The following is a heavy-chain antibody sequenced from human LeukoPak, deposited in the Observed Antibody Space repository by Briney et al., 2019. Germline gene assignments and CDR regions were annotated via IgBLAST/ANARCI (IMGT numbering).Heavy chain of an antibody. CDR2: ICYTGNT. J-gene: IGHJ4*02. D-gene: IGHD3-10*01. CDR3: ARRGSENYYVDY. CDR1: GGSISSYY. V-gene: IGHV4-59*05. Sequence: SETLSLTCTVSGGSISSYYWSWIRQPPGKGLEWIGSICYTGNTYYNPSLKSRVTISVDTSKNQFSLKLSSVTAADMAVYYCARRGSENYYVDYWGQGTLVTVSS.